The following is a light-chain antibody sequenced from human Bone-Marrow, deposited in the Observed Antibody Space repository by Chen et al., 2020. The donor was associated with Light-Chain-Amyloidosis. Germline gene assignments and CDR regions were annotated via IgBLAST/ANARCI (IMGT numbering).Light chain of an antibody. Sequence: QSALTQPASVSGSPGQSITISCAGTSSDVGGHDHVSWYQQCPGKAPKLIIYVVTYRPSGVSHRFSGSKSGNTASLTVSGLQAEDEADYYCSSHASGSTLVFGGGTKLTVL. CDR3: SSHASGSTLV. J-gene: IGLJ3*02. V-gene: IGLV2-14*01. CDR2: VVT. CDR1: SSDVGGHDH.